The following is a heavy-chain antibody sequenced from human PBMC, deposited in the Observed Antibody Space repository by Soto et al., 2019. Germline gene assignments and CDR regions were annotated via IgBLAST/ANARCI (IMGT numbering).Heavy chain of an antibody. Sequence: QVQLQQWGAGLLKPSETLSLTCAGYGGSFRGYYWSWIRQPKGKGMEWIGESNLSGSTNYNPSLKSRVTISVVTSKTQFSLELSSVTAAVTAEYYGARGRSAARPRYFALGGRGTLVTVSS. J-gene: IGHJ2*01. CDR3: ARGRSAARPRYFAL. CDR1: GGSFRGYY. CDR2: SNLSGST. V-gene: IGHV4-34*01. D-gene: IGHD6-6*01.